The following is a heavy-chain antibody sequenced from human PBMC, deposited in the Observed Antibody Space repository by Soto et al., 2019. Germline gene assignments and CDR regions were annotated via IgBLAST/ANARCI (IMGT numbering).Heavy chain of an antibody. J-gene: IGHJ6*02. D-gene: IGHD3-10*01. CDR2: INAGNGNT. CDR3: ARDYYDGSGSKDSHYYYYYGMDV. Sequence: ASVKVSCKASGYTFTSYAMHWVRQAPGQRLEWMGWINAGNGNTKYSQKFQGRVTITRDTSTSTAYMELSRLRSDDTAVYYCARDYYDGSGSKDSHYYYYYGMDVWGQGTTVTVSS. CDR1: GYTFTSYA. V-gene: IGHV1-3*01.